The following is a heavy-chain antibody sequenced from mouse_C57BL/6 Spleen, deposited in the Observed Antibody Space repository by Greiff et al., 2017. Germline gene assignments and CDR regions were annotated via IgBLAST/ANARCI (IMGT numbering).Heavy chain of an antibody. D-gene: IGHD1-1*01. J-gene: IGHJ2*01. Sequence: QVQLQQSGAELVRPGTSVKMSCTASGYTFTNYWIGWAKQRPGHGLEWIGDIYPGGGYTNYTEKFKGKATITADKSSNTAYLQISSLKSEDSAISYCSRATVVAGFDYWGQGTTLTVSS. V-gene: IGHV1-63*01. CDR2: IYPGGGYT. CDR1: GYTFTNYW. CDR3: SRATVVAGFDY.